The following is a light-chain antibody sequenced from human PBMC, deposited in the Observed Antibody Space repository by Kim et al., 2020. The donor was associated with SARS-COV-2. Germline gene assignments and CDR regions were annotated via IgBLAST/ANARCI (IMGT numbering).Light chain of an antibody. CDR2: QDS. CDR1: KLGDKY. V-gene: IGLV3-1*01. Sequence: VSPGQTASITCSGDKLGDKYSCWYQQKPGQSPVLVIYQDSKRPSGIPERFSGSNSGNTATLTISGTQAMDEADYYCQAWDSSTWVFGGGTQLTVL. CDR3: QAWDSSTWV. J-gene: IGLJ3*02.